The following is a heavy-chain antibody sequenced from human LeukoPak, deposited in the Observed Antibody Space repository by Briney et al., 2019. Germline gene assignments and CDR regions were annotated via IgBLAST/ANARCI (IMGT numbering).Heavy chain of an antibody. J-gene: IGHJ3*02. D-gene: IGHD2-21*02. CDR1: GGSFSSVSYY. CDR3: ARTTARGAFDI. Sequence: SQTLSLTCTVSGGSFSSVSYYWSWIRQPAGKGLEWIGRFYTSGSTNYNPSLKSRVTISVDTSKNQFSLKLNSVTAADTAVYYCARTTARGAFDIWGQGTMVTVSS. V-gene: IGHV4-61*02. CDR2: FYTSGST.